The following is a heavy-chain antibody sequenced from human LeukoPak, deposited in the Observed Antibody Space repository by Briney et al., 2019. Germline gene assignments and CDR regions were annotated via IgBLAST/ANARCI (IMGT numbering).Heavy chain of an antibody. J-gene: IGHJ3*02. CDR3: ARDTGYDYVWGSYRRDAFDI. D-gene: IGHD3-16*02. V-gene: IGHV3-21*01. CDR1: GFTFSSYS. Sequence: NPGGSLRLSCAASGFTFSSYSMNWVRQAPGKGLEWVSSISSSSSYIYYADSVKGRFTISRDNAKNSLYLQMNSLRAEDTAVYYCARDTGYDYVWGSYRRDAFDIWGQGTMVTVSS. CDR2: ISSSSSYI.